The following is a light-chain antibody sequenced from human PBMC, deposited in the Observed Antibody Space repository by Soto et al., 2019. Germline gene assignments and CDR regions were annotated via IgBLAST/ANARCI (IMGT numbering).Light chain of an antibody. CDR1: KLGDKY. Sequence: SYELTQPPSVSVSPGQTASITCSGDKLGDKYACWYQQKPGQSPVLVIYQDSKRPSVIPERFYGSNSGNTATLTISGTQAMDEADYYCLAWDNRRVFGGGTKLTVL. CDR2: QDS. CDR3: LAWDNRRV. V-gene: IGLV3-1*01. J-gene: IGLJ2*01.